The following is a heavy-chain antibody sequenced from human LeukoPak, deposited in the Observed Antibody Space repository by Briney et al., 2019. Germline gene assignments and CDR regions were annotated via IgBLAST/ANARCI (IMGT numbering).Heavy chain of an antibody. V-gene: IGHV4-61*02. Sequence: SQTLSLTSTVAGGSISSGSYYWSWIRQPAGKGLEWIGRIYTSGSTNYNPSLKSRVTISVDTSKNQFSLKLSSVTAADTAVYYCARGAHYYDSSGLNPWGQGTLVTVSS. CDR1: GGSISSGSYY. J-gene: IGHJ5*02. CDR2: IYTSGST. D-gene: IGHD3-22*01. CDR3: ARGAHYYDSSGLNP.